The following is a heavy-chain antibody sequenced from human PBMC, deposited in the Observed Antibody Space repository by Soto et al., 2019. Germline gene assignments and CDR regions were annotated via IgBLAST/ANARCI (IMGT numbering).Heavy chain of an antibody. Sequence: ASVKVSCKASGYTFTSYGISWVRQAPGQGLEWMGWISAYNGNTNYAQKLQGRVTMTTDTSTSTAYMELRSLRSDDTAVYYCARGDIVVVVAAPGTGNNWFDPWGQGTLVTVSS. CDR1: GYTFTSYG. CDR2: ISAYNGNT. J-gene: IGHJ5*02. V-gene: IGHV1-18*01. CDR3: ARGDIVVVVAAPGTGNNWFDP. D-gene: IGHD2-15*01.